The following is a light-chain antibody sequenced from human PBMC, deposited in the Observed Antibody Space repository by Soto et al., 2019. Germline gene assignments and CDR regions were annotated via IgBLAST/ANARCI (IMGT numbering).Light chain of an antibody. CDR3: QQYNNWPRT. Sequence: IVMTQSPATLSVSPGERATLSCRASQSVRNYLAWYQQRPGQAPRLLIFGASTRATDIPARFSGSGSGKEFTLSISSLQSEDFAVYYCQQYNNWPRTFGQGTKV. V-gene: IGKV3-15*01. J-gene: IGKJ1*01. CDR1: QSVRNY. CDR2: GAS.